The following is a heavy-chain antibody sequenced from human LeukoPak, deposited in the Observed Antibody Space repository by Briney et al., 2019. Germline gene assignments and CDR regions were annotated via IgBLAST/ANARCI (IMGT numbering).Heavy chain of an antibody. D-gene: IGHD6-13*01. J-gene: IGHJ4*02. CDR3: ARASGYSSSWYYSLGY. CDR1: EYSFTTYW. Sequence: GESLQISCQGSEYSFTTYWINWVRQMPGKGLEWMGRIDPSDSYTNYSPSFQGHVTISADKSISTAYLQWSSLKASDTAMYYCARASGYSSSWYYSLGYWGQGTLVTVSS. V-gene: IGHV5-10-1*01. CDR2: IDPSDSYT.